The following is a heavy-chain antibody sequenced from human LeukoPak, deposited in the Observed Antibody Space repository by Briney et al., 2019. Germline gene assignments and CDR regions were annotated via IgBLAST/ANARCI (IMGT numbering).Heavy chain of an antibody. Sequence: GGSLRLSCAASGFTVSSNYMSWVRQAPGKGLEWVSVIYSGGSTYYADSVKGRFTISRDNSKNTLYLQMSSLRAEDTAVYYCAKGASSYYDSSGYPDPWGQGTLVTVSS. J-gene: IGHJ5*02. CDR1: GFTVSSNY. CDR2: IYSGGST. CDR3: AKGASSYYDSSGYPDP. D-gene: IGHD3-22*01. V-gene: IGHV3-66*01.